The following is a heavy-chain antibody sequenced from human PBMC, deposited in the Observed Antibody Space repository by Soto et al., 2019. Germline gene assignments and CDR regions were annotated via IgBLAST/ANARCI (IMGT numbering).Heavy chain of an antibody. CDR2: TYTGGST. CDR3: ARDPPITSDYAMDV. J-gene: IGHJ6*02. D-gene: IGHD1-20*01. Sequence: EVQLVETGGDLIQSGGSLRLSCAASGFAVSSSYMMWVRQAPGKGLECISVTYTGGSTHYADSVKGRFTVSRDDSRNTLYLQMNSLRAEDTAVYYWARDPPITSDYAMDVWGQGTTVIVSS. V-gene: IGHV3-53*02. CDR1: GFAVSSSY.